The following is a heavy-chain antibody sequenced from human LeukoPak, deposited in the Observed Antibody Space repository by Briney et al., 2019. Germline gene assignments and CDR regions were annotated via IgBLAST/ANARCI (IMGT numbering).Heavy chain of an antibody. V-gene: IGHV4-59*01. Sequence: KPSETLSLTCTVSGVSISTYYWSWIRQPPGKGLEWIGYLYYGGRTDYNPSLKSRVTISSDTSKNQVSLKLTSVTAADTAVYYCARGYQRYFAGMVNPWGQGTLVTVSS. J-gene: IGHJ5*02. CDR1: GVSISTYY. CDR2: LYYGGRT. D-gene: IGHD3-9*01. CDR3: ARGYQRYFAGMVNP.